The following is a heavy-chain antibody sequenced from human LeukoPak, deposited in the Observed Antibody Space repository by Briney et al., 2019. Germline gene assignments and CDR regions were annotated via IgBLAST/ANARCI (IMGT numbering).Heavy chain of an antibody. Sequence: ASVKVSCKASGYTFTGYYMHWVRQAPGQGLEWMGIINPSGGSTSYAQKFQGRVTMTRDTSTSTVYMELSSLRSEDTAVYYCARARYCSGGSCYSSYNWFDPWGQGTLVTVSS. CDR2: INPSGGST. D-gene: IGHD2-15*01. J-gene: IGHJ5*02. CDR1: GYTFTGYY. CDR3: ARARYCSGGSCYSSYNWFDP. V-gene: IGHV1-46*01.